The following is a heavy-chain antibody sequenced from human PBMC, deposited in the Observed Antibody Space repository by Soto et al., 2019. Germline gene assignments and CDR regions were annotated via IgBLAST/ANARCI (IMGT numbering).Heavy chain of an antibody. CDR1: GGSISSSSYY. CDR3: ARHYYDSSGYGAWFDP. CDR2: IYYSGST. D-gene: IGHD3-22*01. Sequence: SETLSLTCTVSGGSISSSSYYWGWIRQPPGKGLEWIGSIYYSGSTYYNPSLKSRVTISVDTSKNQFSLKLSSVTAADTAVYYCARHYYDSSGYGAWFDPWGQGTLVTVSS. J-gene: IGHJ5*02. V-gene: IGHV4-39*01.